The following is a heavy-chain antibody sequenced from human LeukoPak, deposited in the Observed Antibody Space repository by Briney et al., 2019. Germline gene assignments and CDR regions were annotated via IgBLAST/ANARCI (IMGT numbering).Heavy chain of an antibody. Sequence: PGGSLRLSCAASGFTVSSYWMSGVRQAPGKGLERVANIKQEGSERYYVDSVKGGFTISRDNAKNRLYRQMNRLRAVDTAVYYCARGPSGGNGFSYWGLGTLVTVSS. CDR2: IKQEGSER. CDR1: GFTVSSYW. D-gene: IGHD2-15*01. V-gene: IGHV3-7*04. CDR3: ARGPSGGNGFSY. J-gene: IGHJ4*02.